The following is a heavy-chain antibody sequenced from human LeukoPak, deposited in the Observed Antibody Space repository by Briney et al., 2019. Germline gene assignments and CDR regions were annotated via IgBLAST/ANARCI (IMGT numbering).Heavy chain of an antibody. V-gene: IGHV4-59*01. CDR3: ARVKYYYDSSDQAAFDI. CDR2: IYYSENT. D-gene: IGHD3-22*01. Sequence: PSETLSLTCTVSGGSISSYYWSWIRQPPGKGLEWIGYIYYSENTNYNPSLKSRVTISVDTSKNQFSLKLSSVTAADTAVYYCARVKYYYDSSDQAAFDIWGQGTMVTVSS. CDR1: GGSISSYY. J-gene: IGHJ3*02.